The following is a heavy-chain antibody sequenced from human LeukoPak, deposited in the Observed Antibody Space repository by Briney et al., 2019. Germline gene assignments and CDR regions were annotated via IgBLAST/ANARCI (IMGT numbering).Heavy chain of an antibody. V-gene: IGHV4-39*07. Sequence: PPETLSLTCTVSGGSISSSSYYWGWIRQPPGKGLEWIGSIYYSGSTYYNPSLKSRVTISVDTSKNQFSLKLSSVTAADTAVYYCARWGTSSSYYGDYYYYMDVWGKGTTVTVSS. D-gene: IGHD6-13*01. CDR1: GGSISSSSYY. J-gene: IGHJ6*03. CDR3: ARWGTSSSYYGDYYYYMDV. CDR2: IYYSGST.